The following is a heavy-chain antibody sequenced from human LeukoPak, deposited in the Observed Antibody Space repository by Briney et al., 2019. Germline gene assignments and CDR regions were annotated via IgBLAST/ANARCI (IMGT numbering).Heavy chain of an antibody. Sequence: ASVTVSFKTSGYTFTRLYIHWVRQAPGQGLEWMGRIDPNRGDRKFAQRFQDRVTFTTDASISTAYMELSSLGSDDTAVYYCARDNYDKRFDYWGQGTLVTVSP. V-gene: IGHV1-2*06. J-gene: IGHJ4*02. D-gene: IGHD3-22*01. CDR2: IDPNRGDR. CDR3: ARDNYDKRFDY. CDR1: GYTFTRLY.